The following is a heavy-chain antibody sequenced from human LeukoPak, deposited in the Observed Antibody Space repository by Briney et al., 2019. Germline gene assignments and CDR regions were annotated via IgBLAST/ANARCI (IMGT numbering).Heavy chain of an antibody. CDR1: GFTFSSYS. D-gene: IGHD4-11*01. CDR3: ARILPRQYRPPYYYYMDV. CDR2: ISSSSSTI. Sequence: GGSLRLSCAASGFTFSSYSMSWVRQAPGKGLEWVSYISSSSSTIYYADSVKGRFTISRDNAKNSLYLQMNSLRAEDTAVYYCARILPRQYRPPYYYYMDVWGKGTTVTVSS. J-gene: IGHJ6*03. V-gene: IGHV3-48*01.